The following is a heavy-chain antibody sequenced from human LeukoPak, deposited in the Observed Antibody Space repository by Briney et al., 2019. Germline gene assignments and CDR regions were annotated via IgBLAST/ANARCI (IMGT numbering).Heavy chain of an antibody. V-gene: IGHV3-13*01. Sequence: GGSLRLSCAASGFTFSSYDMHWVRHATGKGLEWVSAIGTAGDTYYPGSVKGRFTISRENAKNSLYLQMNSLRAGDTAVYYCARSGSYGAFDIWGQGTMVTVPS. D-gene: IGHD1-26*01. CDR3: ARSGSYGAFDI. CDR2: IGTAGDT. CDR1: GFTFSSYD. J-gene: IGHJ3*02.